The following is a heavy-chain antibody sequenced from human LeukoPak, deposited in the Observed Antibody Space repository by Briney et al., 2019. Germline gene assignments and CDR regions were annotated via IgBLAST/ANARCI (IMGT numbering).Heavy chain of an antibody. CDR3: AKGPTVSAFGH. V-gene: IGHV3-23*01. D-gene: IGHD4-17*01. CDR1: GFTFKNNV. J-gene: IGHJ5*02. Sequence: GGSRRLSCAASGFTFKNNVMSWVRQAPGKGLEWVSSIGDSDSSYGDSVKGRFIISRDDFMNTLYLQMDSLRGDDTAVYYCAKGPTVSAFGHWGQGILVTVPS. CDR2: IGDSDS.